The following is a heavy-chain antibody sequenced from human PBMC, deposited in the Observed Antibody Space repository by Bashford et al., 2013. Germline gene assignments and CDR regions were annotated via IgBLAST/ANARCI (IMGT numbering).Heavy chain of an antibody. J-gene: IGHJ4*02. CDR2: IFPGDSYT. V-gene: IGHV5-10-1*01. Sequence: ESLERSPVRVLGXGLHSWIAWVRHVPGKGLEWMGIIFPGDSYTNYSPSFQGHVTISADKSISTAYLQWSSLKASDTAMYYCVRIYNFWSGYYDYWGQGTLVTVSS. CDR1: GXGLHSW. D-gene: IGHD3-3*01. CDR3: VRIYNFWSGYYDY.